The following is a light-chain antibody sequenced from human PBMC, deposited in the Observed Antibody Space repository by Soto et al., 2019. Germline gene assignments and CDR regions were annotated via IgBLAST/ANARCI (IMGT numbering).Light chain of an antibody. CDR1: QSVSSY. J-gene: IGKJ2*01. Sequence: EIVLTQSPATLSLSPGERATLSCRASQSVSSYLAWYQQKHGQAPRLLIYDASNRATGIPARFSGSGSGTDFTLTISSLEPEDFAVYYCQQRSNLPYTFGQGTKLEIK. V-gene: IGKV3-11*01. CDR2: DAS. CDR3: QQRSNLPYT.